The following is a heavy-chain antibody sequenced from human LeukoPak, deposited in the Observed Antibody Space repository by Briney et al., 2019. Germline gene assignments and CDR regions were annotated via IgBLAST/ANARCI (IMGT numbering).Heavy chain of an antibody. J-gene: IGHJ4*02. V-gene: IGHV3-15*01. CDR3: TTEGLPYSGSYGGDLTTKDFDY. CDR2: IKSKTDGGTT. Sequence: MTGGSLRLSCAASGFTFSSYSMDWVRQAPGKALEWVGRIKSKTDGGTTDYAAPVKGRFTISRDDSKNTLYLQMNSLKTEDTAVYYCTTEGLPYSGSYGGDLTTKDFDYWGQGTLVTVSS. D-gene: IGHD1-26*01. CDR1: GFTFSSYS.